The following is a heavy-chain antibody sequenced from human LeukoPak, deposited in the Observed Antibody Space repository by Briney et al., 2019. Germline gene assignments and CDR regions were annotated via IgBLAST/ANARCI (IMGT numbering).Heavy chain of an antibody. Sequence: SETLSLTCAVYGGSFSGYYWSWIRQPPGKGLEWIGEINHSEYINYNPSLKSRVTISVDTSKNQFSLKLSSVTAADTAVYYCARRNGNCSSTSCPHWFDPWGQETLVTVSS. J-gene: IGHJ5*02. CDR3: ARRNGNCSSTSCPHWFDP. D-gene: IGHD2-2*01. CDR1: GGSFSGYY. V-gene: IGHV4-34*01. CDR2: INHSEYI.